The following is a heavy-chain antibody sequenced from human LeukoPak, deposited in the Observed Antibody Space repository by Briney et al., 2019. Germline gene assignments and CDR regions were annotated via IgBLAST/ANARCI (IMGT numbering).Heavy chain of an antibody. CDR3: ARDGGIATGYGMDV. J-gene: IGHJ6*02. V-gene: IGHV3-53*01. D-gene: IGHD6-13*01. Sequence: GGSLRLSCAAPGFTVSSNYMSWVRQAPGKGLEWVSVIYSGGSTYYADSVKGRFTISRDNSKNTLYLQMNSLRAEDTAVYYCARDGGIATGYGMDVWGQGTTVTVSS. CDR2: IYSGGST. CDR1: GFTVSSNY.